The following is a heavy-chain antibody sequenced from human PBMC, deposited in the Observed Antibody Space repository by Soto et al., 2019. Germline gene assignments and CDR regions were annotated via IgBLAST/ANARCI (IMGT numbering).Heavy chain of an antibody. CDR2: ISAYNGNT. V-gene: IGHV1-18*01. CDR3: ARVRYYYDSSGYSYYFDS. D-gene: IGHD3-22*01. J-gene: IGHJ4*02. CDR1: GYTFTSYG. Sequence: QVQLVQSGAEVKKPGASVKVSCKASGYTFTSYGISWVRQAPGQGLEWMGWISAYNGNTNYAQKLQGRVTMTTDTATSTAYMELRSLRSDDTAVYYCARVRYYYDSSGYSYYFDSWGQGTLVTVSS.